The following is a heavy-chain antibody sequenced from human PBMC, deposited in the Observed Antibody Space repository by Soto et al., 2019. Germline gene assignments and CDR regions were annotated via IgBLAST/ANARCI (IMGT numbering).Heavy chain of an antibody. V-gene: IGHV3-21*01. D-gene: IGHD2-15*01. CDR2: ISSSSSYI. Sequence: EVQLVESEGGLVKPGGSLRLSCAASGFTFSSYSMNWVRQAPGKGLEWVSSISSSSSYIYYADSVKGRFTISRDNAKNSLYLQMNSLRAEDTAVYYCARDPRYCSGGSCFYYFDYWGQGTLVTVSS. J-gene: IGHJ4*02. CDR3: ARDPRYCSGGSCFYYFDY. CDR1: GFTFSSYS.